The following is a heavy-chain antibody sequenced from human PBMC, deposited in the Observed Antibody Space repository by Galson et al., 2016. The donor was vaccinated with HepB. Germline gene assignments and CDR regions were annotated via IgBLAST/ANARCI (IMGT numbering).Heavy chain of an antibody. CDR1: GISFSFYS. CDR3: ARDQNYYYGMAV. D-gene: IGHD2/OR15-2a*01. Sequence: SLRLSCAASGISFSFYSMNWVRQAPGKGLEWVSSISSSGKYIYYADSVKGRFTISRDNAKNSLYLQMNSLRAEDTAVYYCARDQNYYYGMAVWGQGTTVTVSS. J-gene: IGHJ6*02. V-gene: IGHV3-21*01. CDR2: ISSSGKYI.